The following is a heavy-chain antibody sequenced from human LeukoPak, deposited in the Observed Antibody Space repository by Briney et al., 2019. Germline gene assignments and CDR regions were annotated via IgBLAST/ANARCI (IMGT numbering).Heavy chain of an antibody. CDR3: AKDWARSYYDY. CDR1: GGSITNSGYY. Sequence: PSETLSLTCTVSGGSITNSGYYWGWVRQPPGKGLEWIASIYYTGSTYYNPSLKSRVTISLDASKKQFSLKLSSVTAADTAVYYCAKDWARSYYDYWGQGTLVTVSS. D-gene: IGHD3-16*01. V-gene: IGHV4-39*07. CDR2: IYYTGST. J-gene: IGHJ4*02.